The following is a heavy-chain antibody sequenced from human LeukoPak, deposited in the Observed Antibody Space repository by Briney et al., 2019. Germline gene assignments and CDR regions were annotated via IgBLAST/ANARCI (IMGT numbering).Heavy chain of an antibody. V-gene: IGHV1-18*01. D-gene: IGHD2/OR15-2a*01. CDR3: AKRIRLTFYFDY. J-gene: IGHJ4*02. CDR1: GYTFTSYG. Sequence: ASVKVSCKASGYTFTSYGISWVRQAPGQGLEWMGWISAYNGNTNYAQKLQGRVTMTTDTSTSTAYMELRSLRAEDTAVYYCAKRIRLTFYFDYWGQGTLVTVSS. CDR2: ISAYNGNT.